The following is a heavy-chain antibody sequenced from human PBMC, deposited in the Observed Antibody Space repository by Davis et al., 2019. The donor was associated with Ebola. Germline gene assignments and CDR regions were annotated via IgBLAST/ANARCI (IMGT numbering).Heavy chain of an antibody. CDR3: ARDLGGYAFFDY. Sequence: PGGSLRLSCNVSGGSINRSNSYWGWIRQPPGEGLEWIGTIYYTGITYHNPSLKSRVRISIDTSKNQFSLRLSSVTAADTAVYYCARDLGGYAFFDYWGQGTLVTVSS. J-gene: IGHJ4*02. CDR1: GGSINRSNSY. V-gene: IGHV4-39*07. CDR2: IYYTGIT. D-gene: IGHD5-12*01.